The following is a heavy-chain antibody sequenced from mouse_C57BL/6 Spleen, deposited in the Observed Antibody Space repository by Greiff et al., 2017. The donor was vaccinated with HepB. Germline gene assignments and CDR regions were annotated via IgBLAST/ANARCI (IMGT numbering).Heavy chain of an antibody. Sequence: QVQLQQSGAELARPGASVKMSCKASGYTFTSYTMHWVKQRPGQGLEWIGYINPSSGYTKYNQKFKDKATVTADKSSSTAYMQLSSLTSEDSAVDDYSRGDYGGSDVWGTGTTVTVSS. CDR3: SRGDYGGSDV. V-gene: IGHV1-4*01. J-gene: IGHJ1*03. CDR2: INPSSGYT. CDR1: GYTFTSYT. D-gene: IGHD2-13*01.